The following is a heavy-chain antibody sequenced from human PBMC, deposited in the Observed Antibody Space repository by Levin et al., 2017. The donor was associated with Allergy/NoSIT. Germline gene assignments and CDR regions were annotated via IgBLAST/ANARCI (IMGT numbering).Heavy chain of an antibody. Sequence: PGGSLRLSCAGSGFTFSDYYMNWIRQAPGKGLEWISFISSSGNTIYYADSVKGRFSISRDNAKNSLYLQMSSLRAEDTAVYYCARDLGHYDSSGPDSWGLGTLVTVSS. CDR1: GFTFSDYY. CDR3: ARDLGHYDSSGPDS. V-gene: IGHV3-11*01. D-gene: IGHD3-22*01. J-gene: IGHJ4*02. CDR2: ISSSGNTI.